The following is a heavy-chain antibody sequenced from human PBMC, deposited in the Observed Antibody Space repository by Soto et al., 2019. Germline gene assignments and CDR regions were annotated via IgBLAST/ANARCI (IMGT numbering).Heavy chain of an antibody. CDR1: GFTCSNYW. CDR2: IDHDGPT. V-gene: IGHV3-74*01. CDR3: VRDSHGDY. Sequence: EVQLVESGGGLGQPGGSLRPSCAGSGFTCSNYWMHWVRQAPGKGLEWVSRIDHDGPTDYADSVRGRFTISRDNAENTLYLQMNSLRPADTAVYYCVRDSHGDYWGQGTLVTVSS. J-gene: IGHJ4*02.